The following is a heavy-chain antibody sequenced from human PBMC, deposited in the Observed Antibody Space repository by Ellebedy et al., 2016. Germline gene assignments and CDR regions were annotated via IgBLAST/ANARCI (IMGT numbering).Heavy chain of an antibody. J-gene: IGHJ5*02. CDR3: AMTSSGWNWFDP. D-gene: IGHD6-19*01. V-gene: IGHV5-10-1*01. CDR2: IDPSDSYT. Sequence: GESLKISXKGSGYSFTSYWISWVRQMPGKGLEWMGRIDPSDSYTNYSPSFQGHVTISADKSISTAYLQWSSLKASDTAMYYCAMTSSGWNWFDPWGQGTLVTVSS. CDR1: GYSFTSYW.